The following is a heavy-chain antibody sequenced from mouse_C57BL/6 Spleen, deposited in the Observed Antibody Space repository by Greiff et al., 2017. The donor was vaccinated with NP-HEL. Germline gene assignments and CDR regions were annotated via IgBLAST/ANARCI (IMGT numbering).Heavy chain of an antibody. V-gene: IGHV1-54*01. Sequence: VQLQQSGAELVRPGTSVKVSCKASGYAFTNYLIEWVKQRPGQGLEWIGVINPGSGGTNYNEKFKGKATLTAEKSSSTAYMQLSSLTSEDSAVYFCAGGYYGSRDYYYAMDYWGQGTSVTVSS. CDR2: INPGSGGT. D-gene: IGHD1-1*01. J-gene: IGHJ4*01. CDR1: GYAFTNYL. CDR3: AGGYYGSRDYYYAMDY.